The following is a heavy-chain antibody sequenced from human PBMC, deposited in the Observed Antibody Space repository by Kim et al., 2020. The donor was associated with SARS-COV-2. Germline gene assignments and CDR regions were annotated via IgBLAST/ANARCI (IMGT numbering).Heavy chain of an antibody. Sequence: GGSLRLSCAASEFTFSGYGMHWVRQAPGKGLEWMAVIWFDGSHKYYADSVKGRYTISRDNSKNTLYLQLTSRRAEDTAVYYCARGPRGTTGTYYFDYSGQRTLATVSS. CDR2: IWFDGSHK. CDR1: EFTFSGYG. D-gene: IGHD1-1*01. CDR3: ARGPRGTTGTYYFDY. V-gene: IGHV3-33*01. J-gene: IGHJ4*02.